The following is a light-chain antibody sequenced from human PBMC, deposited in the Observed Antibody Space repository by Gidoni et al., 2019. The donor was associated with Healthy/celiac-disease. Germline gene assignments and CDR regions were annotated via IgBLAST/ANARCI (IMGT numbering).Light chain of an antibody. J-gene: IGKJ2*01. CDR3: QQRSNYT. Sequence: EIALTQSPATLSLSPGERATLSCRASQSVSSYLAWYQQKPGQAPRLLIYDASNRATGIPARFSGSGSGTDFTLTISSLEPEDFAVYYCQQRSNYTFGQGTKLESK. CDR1: QSVSSY. V-gene: IGKV3-11*01. CDR2: DAS.